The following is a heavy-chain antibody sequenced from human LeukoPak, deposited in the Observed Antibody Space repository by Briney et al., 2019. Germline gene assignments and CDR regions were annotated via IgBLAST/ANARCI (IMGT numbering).Heavy chain of an antibody. CDR3: ARDLYYDSSGYRDY. J-gene: IGHJ4*02. D-gene: IGHD3-22*01. Sequence: ASVKVSCKASGYTFTGYYMHWVRQAPGQGLEWMGWINPNSGGTNYAQKFQGRVTMTRDTSISTAYMELSRLRSDDTAVYYCARDLYYDSSGYRDYWGQGTLVTVSS. CDR2: INPNSGGT. CDR1: GYTFTGYY. V-gene: IGHV1-2*02.